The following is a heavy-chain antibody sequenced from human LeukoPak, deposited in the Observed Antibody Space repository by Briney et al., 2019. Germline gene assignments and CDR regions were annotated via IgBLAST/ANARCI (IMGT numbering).Heavy chain of an antibody. J-gene: IGHJ4*02. V-gene: IGHV3-23*01. Sequence: GGSLRLSCAASGFTFSSFAVTWVRQAPGKGLEWVSTISHSGGSTYYADSVKGRFTISRDSSKSTLYLQMNSLRAEDTAVYYCATTRSPRGQGDYWGQGTLVTVSS. CDR3: ATTRSPRGQGDY. D-gene: IGHD3-10*01. CDR1: GFTFSSFA. CDR2: ISHSGGST.